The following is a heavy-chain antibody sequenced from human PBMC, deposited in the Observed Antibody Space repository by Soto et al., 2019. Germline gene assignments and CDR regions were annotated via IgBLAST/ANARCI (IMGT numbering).Heavy chain of an antibody. CDR3: ARDDGLGLAPYYGMDV. Sequence: QTGGALRLSSAASGFTFSSYEMNWVRQAPGKGLEWVSYISSSGSTIFYADSVKGRFTISRDNAKNSLYLQMNSLRAEDTAVYYCARDDGLGLAPYYGMDVWGEGTTVPASS. V-gene: IGHV3-48*03. D-gene: IGHD3-10*01. CDR1: GFTFSSYE. J-gene: IGHJ6*02. CDR2: ISSSGSTI.